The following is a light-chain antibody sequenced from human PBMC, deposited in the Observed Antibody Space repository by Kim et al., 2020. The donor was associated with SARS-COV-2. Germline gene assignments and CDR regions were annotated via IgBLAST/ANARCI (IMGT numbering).Light chain of an antibody. CDR2: DVS. Sequence: QSALTQPASVSGSPGQSITISCTGTSGDVGGYNYVSWYQQHPGKAPKLMIYDVSKRPSGVSNRFSGSKSGNTASLTISGLQAEDEADYYCTSYTSISTWVFGGGTKVTVL. J-gene: IGLJ3*02. CDR1: SGDVGGYNY. CDR3: TSYTSISTWV. V-gene: IGLV2-14*01.